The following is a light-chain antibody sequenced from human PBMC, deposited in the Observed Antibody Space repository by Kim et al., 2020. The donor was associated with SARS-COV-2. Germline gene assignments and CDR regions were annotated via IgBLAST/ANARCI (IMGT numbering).Light chain of an antibody. J-gene: IGLJ3*02. Sequence: SSELTQDPAMSVALGQTVRITCQGDSLRSYYASWYQQKLGQAPVLVIYGKNNRPSGIPDRFSGSSSGNTASLTITGAQAEDEADYYCNSRDSSGNHLVFGGGTKLTVL. V-gene: IGLV3-19*01. CDR1: SLRSYY. CDR2: GKN. CDR3: NSRDSSGNHLV.